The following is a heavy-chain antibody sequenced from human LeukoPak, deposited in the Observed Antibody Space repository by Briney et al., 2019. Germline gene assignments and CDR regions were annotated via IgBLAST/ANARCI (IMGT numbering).Heavy chain of an antibody. J-gene: IGHJ5*02. V-gene: IGHV1-18*01. Sequence: ASVKVSCKASGYTFTSYGISWVRQAPGQGLEWMGWISAYNGHTKYAQKLQGRVTMTTDTSTSTAYMELSSLRSEDTAVYYCARGPDIVVVPFDPWGQGTLVTVSS. CDR1: GYTFTSYG. D-gene: IGHD2-2*01. CDR3: ARGPDIVVVPFDP. CDR2: ISAYNGHT.